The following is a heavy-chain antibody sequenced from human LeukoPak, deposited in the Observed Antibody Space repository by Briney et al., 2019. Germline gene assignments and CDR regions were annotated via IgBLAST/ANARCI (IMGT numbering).Heavy chain of an antibody. V-gene: IGHV1-69*01. D-gene: IGHD4-11*01. CDR1: GGTFSSYA. CDR2: IIPIFGTA. Sequence: SVKVSCKASGGTFSSYAISWVRQAPGQGLEWMGGIIPIFGTANYAQKFQGRVTITADESTSTAYMELSSLRSEDTAVYYCARPLNDYTIEYFQHWGQGTLVTVSS. J-gene: IGHJ1*01. CDR3: ARPLNDYTIEYFQH.